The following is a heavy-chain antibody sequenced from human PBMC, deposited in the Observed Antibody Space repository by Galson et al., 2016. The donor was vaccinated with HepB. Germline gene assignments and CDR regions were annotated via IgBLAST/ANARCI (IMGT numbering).Heavy chain of an antibody. CDR2: IEQDGSEK. Sequence: SLRLSCAASGFIFSTYWMSWVRQAPGRGLEWVANIEQDGSEKYYVDSVKGRFTISRDNAKNSLYLQMNSLRAEDTAVYYCARAASGWFFDWFDPWGQGTLVTVSS. V-gene: IGHV3-7*03. CDR3: ARAASGWFFDWFDP. J-gene: IGHJ5*02. CDR1: GFIFSTYW. D-gene: IGHD6-19*01.